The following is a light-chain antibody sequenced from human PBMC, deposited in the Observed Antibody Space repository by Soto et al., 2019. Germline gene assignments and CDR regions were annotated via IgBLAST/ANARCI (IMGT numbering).Light chain of an antibody. CDR2: EAT. J-gene: IGLJ2*01. V-gene: IGLV2-23*02. Sequence: QSVLTQPASVSGSPGQSITISCTGTSSDIGSYNLVSWYQQHPGKAPKLMIYEATKRPSGVSNRFSGSKSGNTASLTISGLQAEDEADYYCCLYASSSTFIFGGGTKRTVL. CDR1: SSDIGSYNL. CDR3: CLYASSSTFI.